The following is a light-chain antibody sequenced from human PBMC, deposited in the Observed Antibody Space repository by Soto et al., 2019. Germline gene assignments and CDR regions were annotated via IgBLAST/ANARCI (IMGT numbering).Light chain of an antibody. J-gene: IGLJ1*01. CDR1: SSYIGAYDY. CDR2: XXX. V-gene: IGLV1-44*01. Sequence: QSVLTQPASLSGSPGQSITISCTGTSSYIGAYDYVSLFQQHPLTSXKLVIYXXXXRPSGVPDRFSGSTSGTSASLVIRGLQSEDEADYYCAAWDDILNGYVFGDGTKVTVL. CDR3: AAWDDILNGYV.